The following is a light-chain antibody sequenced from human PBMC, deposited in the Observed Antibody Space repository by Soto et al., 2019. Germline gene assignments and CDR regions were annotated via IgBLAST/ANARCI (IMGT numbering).Light chain of an antibody. V-gene: IGKV1-5*03. CDR2: QAS. J-gene: IGKJ1*01. CDR1: QSIDSW. Sequence: DIQMTQSPSTLSASVGDRVTITCRASQSIDSWLAWYQHKPGQAPTLLIYQASILQTGVPSRFSGSGSGTEFSLAISSPQPDDFATYYCQQYAGHSWAFGQGTKLETK. CDR3: QQYAGHSWA.